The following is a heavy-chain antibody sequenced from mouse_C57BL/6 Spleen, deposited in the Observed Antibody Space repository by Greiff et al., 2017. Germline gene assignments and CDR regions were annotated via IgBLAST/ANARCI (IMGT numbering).Heavy chain of an antibody. V-gene: IGHV1-55*01. CDR1: GYTFTSYW. CDR2: IYPGSGST. Sequence: VKLLEPGAELVKPGASLKMSCTASGYTFTSYWITWVKQRPEKGLEWVGDIYPGSGSTNYTEKFKSKDTLTEDTTYSTAYMQISSLTSEDSAVYYWARCGVADCWGQGTTLTVSS. D-gene: IGHD1-1*02. J-gene: IGHJ2*01. CDR3: ARCGVADC.